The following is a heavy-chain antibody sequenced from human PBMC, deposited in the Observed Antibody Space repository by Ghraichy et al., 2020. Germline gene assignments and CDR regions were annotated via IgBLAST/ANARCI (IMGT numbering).Heavy chain of an antibody. CDR3: ARDRPIPGNYRTDHFDF. CDR2: INPSSGGT. Sequence: ASVKVLCKVSGYTFTAYYMHWIRHAPGQGLEWMGWINPSSGGTLYARNFRGRVTMSRDTSTNTFYMELSRLTSDDTAVYFCARDRPIPGNYRTDHFDFWGQGTPVTVSS. D-gene: IGHD1-7*01. CDR1: GYTFTAYY. V-gene: IGHV1-2*02. J-gene: IGHJ4*02.